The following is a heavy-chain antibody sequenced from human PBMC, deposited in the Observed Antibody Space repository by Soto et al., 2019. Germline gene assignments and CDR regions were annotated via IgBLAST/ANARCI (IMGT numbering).Heavy chain of an antibody. CDR1: GGSIRSYY. V-gene: IGHV4-59*01. CDR2: IYYSGST. J-gene: IGHJ4*01. CDR3: AIDPVSNHSEY. Sequence: PSGTLSLTCTVSGGSIRSYYGSWIRQPPGKGLEWIGYIYYSGSTNYNPSLKSRVTISVDTSKNQYSLKLSSVTAADTAVYYCAIDPVSNHSEYWVHGSLVPVSS. D-gene: IGHD4-4*01.